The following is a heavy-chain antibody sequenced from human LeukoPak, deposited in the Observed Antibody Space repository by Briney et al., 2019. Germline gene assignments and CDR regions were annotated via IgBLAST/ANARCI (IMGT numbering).Heavy chain of an antibody. CDR3: ATDDSSSTSWYIVGDY. Sequence: PGRSLRLSCVVSGXTFSTYSMHWVRQAPGKALEWVAVISYDGSNKYYADSVKGRFTISRDNSNNTLYLQMNSLRAEDTAMYYCATDDSSSTSWYIVGDYWGQGTLVTVSS. V-gene: IGHV3-30-3*01. CDR1: GXTFSTYS. D-gene: IGHD6-13*01. CDR2: ISYDGSNK. J-gene: IGHJ4*02.